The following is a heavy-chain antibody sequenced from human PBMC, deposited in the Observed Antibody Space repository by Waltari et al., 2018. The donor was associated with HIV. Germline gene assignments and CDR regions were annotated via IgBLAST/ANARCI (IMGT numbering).Heavy chain of an antibody. CDR3: ARLGLLNPFDY. Sequence: QVQLQESGPGRVEPSGTLSLTCAVSAGSIRRGDWWSWVRQPPGKGLEWIGESHHTGSTNYNPSLKSRVTISVDKSKNQISLKLSSVTAADTAVYYCARLGLLNPFDYWGQGTLVTVSS. CDR2: SHHTGST. D-gene: IGHD3-3*01. J-gene: IGHJ4*02. V-gene: IGHV4-4*02. CDR1: AGSIRRGDW.